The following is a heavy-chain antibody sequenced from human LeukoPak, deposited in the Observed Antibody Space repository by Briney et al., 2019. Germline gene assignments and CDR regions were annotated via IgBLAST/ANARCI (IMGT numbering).Heavy chain of an antibody. Sequence: ASVKVSCKASGYKFTSYGISGVRQAPGQGLEWMGWIAAYNCNTDYAQKCQGRVTMTTDTSTSTAYMEVRSLRTDDTAVYYCARVPVSYHYDSSGCDYWGQGTVVTVSS. CDR3: ARVPVSYHYDSSGCDY. CDR2: IAAYNCNT. CDR1: GYKFTSYG. V-gene: IGHV1-18*01. D-gene: IGHD3-22*01. J-gene: IGHJ4*02.